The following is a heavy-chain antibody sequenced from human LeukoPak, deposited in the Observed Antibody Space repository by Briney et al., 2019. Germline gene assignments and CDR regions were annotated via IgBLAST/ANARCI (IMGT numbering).Heavy chain of an antibody. J-gene: IGHJ3*02. CDR1: GGSISSYY. D-gene: IGHD2-15*01. CDR3: ARGAVVRAFDI. Sequence: PSETLSLTCTVSGGSISSYYWSWIRQPPGKGLEWIGYIYYSGSTNYNPSLKSRVTISVDTSKNQFSLKLSSVTAADTAVYYCARGAVVRAFDIWGQGTMVTVSS. CDR2: IYYSGST. V-gene: IGHV4-59*01.